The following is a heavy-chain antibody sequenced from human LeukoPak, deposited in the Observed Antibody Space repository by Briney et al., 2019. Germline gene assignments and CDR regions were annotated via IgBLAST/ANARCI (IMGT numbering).Heavy chain of an antibody. Sequence: GRIYTSGSTTSTPSLKSRVTISVDTSKNQFSLKLSSVTAADTAVYYCARLDTYYYYMDVWGKGTTVTVSS. J-gene: IGHJ6*03. CDR3: ARLDTYYYYMDV. V-gene: IGHV4-61*02. D-gene: IGHD3-9*01. CDR2: IYTSGST.